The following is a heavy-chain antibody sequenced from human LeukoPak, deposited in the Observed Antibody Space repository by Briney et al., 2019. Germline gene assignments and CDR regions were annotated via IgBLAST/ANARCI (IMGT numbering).Heavy chain of an antibody. CDR3: ARQTGSGLFILP. V-gene: IGHV4-39*01. D-gene: IGHD3/OR15-3a*01. CDR2: IYYTGNT. J-gene: IGHJ4*02. Sequence: PSETLTLTCTVSGVSISSSNSDWGWIRQPPGKGLEWIGSIYYTGNTYYNASLKSQFSISIDTSKNQFSLKLTSVTAADTSVYYCARQTGSGLFILPGGQGTLVTVSS. CDR1: GVSISSSNSD.